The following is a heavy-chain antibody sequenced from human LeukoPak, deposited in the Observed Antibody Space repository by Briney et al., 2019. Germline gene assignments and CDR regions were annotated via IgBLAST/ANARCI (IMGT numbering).Heavy chain of an antibody. D-gene: IGHD3-10*01. CDR1: VGSFSGYY. Sequence: SETLSLTCAVYVGSFSGYYWSWIRQPPGKGLEWIGEINHSGSTNYNSSLKNRVTISVDTSKNQFSLKLSSVTAADTAVYCARGYYGSGSHCCHMDVWGKGTTITVS. V-gene: IGHV4-34*01. CDR2: INHSGST. CDR3: ARGYYGSGSHCCHMDV. J-gene: IGHJ6*03.